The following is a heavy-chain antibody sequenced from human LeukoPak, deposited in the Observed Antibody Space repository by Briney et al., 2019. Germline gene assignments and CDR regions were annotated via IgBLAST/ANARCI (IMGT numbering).Heavy chain of an antibody. Sequence: GGSLRLSCAASGFTFSSYEMNWVRQAPGKGLEWVSYISSSGSTIYYADSVKGRFTISRDNAKNSLYLQMNSLRAEDTAVYYCARDLGVTIFGVVTKPFDYWGQGTLVTVSS. CDR2: ISSSGSTI. D-gene: IGHD3-3*01. CDR3: ARDLGVTIFGVVTKPFDY. V-gene: IGHV3-48*03. CDR1: GFTFSSYE. J-gene: IGHJ4*02.